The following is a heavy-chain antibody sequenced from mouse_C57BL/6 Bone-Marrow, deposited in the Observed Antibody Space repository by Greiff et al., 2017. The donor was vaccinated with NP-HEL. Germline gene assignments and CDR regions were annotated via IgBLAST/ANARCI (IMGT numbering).Heavy chain of an antibody. D-gene: IGHD3-3*01. CDR1: GFTFTDYY. CDR2: IRNKANGYTT. Sequence: EVKLMESGGGLVQPGGSLSLSCAASGFTFTDYYMSWVRQPPGKALEWLGFIRNKANGYTTEYSASVKGRFTISRDNSQSILYLQMNALRAEDSATYYCARYIGGTGGFDYWGQGTTLTVSS. V-gene: IGHV7-3*01. CDR3: ARYIGGTGGFDY. J-gene: IGHJ2*01.